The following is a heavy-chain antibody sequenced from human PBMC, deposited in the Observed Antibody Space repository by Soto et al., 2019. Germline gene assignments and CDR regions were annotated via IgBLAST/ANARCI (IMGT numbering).Heavy chain of an antibody. CDR2: INTDGSNT. V-gene: IGHV3-74*01. Sequence: GGSLRLSCAASGLTFNRYWMHWVRHAPGKGLVWVSHINTDGSNTNYADSVKGRFTISRDNAKSTLFLQMNSLRDEDTAVYYCAREFCSGGNCYTYYFDPWGQGIPVTVSS. J-gene: IGHJ5*02. CDR3: AREFCSGGNCYTYYFDP. CDR1: GLTFNRYW. D-gene: IGHD2-15*01.